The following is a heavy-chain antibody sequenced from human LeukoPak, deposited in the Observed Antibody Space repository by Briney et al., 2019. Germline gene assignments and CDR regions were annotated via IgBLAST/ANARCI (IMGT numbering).Heavy chain of an antibody. CDR1: GFTFSSYW. CDR3: ARDSAIAVAAYDY. Sequence: GGSLRLSCAASGFTFSSYWMSWVRQAPGKGLEWVANIKQDGSEKYYVDSVKGRFTISRDNAKNSLYLQMNSLRAEDTAVYYCARDSAIAVAAYDYWGQGTLVTVSS. J-gene: IGHJ4*02. D-gene: IGHD6-19*01. V-gene: IGHV3-7*01. CDR2: IKQDGSEK.